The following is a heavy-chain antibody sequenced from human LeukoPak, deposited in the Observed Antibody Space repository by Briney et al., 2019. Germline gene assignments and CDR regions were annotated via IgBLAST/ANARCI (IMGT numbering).Heavy chain of an antibody. D-gene: IGHD3-16*02. Sequence: GASVKVSCKASGYTFTGYYMHWVRQAPGQGLEWMGWINPNSGGTNYAQKFRGRATMTRDTSISTAYMELSRLRSDDTAVYYCARAGIMITFGGVIVKALGDYWGQGTLVTVSS. CDR2: INPNSGGT. CDR1: GYTFTGYY. J-gene: IGHJ4*02. CDR3: ARAGIMITFGGVIVKALGDY. V-gene: IGHV1-2*02.